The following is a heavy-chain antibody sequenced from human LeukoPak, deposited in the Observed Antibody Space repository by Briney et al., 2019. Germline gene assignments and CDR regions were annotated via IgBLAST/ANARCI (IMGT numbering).Heavy chain of an antibody. Sequence: ASVKVSCKASGYTFTSYGISWVRQAPGQGLEWMGRVIPILGMTNYAQKFQGRVTITADKSTCTAYMELSSLISEDTAVYYCAWGPRSGSYYRLLHWGQGTLVTVSS. D-gene: IGHD1-26*01. CDR1: GYTFTSYG. CDR2: VIPILGMT. V-gene: IGHV1-69*04. J-gene: IGHJ4*02. CDR3: AWGPRSGSYYRLLH.